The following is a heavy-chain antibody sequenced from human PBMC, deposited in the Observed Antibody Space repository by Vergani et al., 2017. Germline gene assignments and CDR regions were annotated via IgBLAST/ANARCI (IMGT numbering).Heavy chain of an antibody. D-gene: IGHD6-13*01. CDR2: INPTGSR. J-gene: IGHJ4*02. Sequence: LVQSGPEVKEPGASVKVSCLVSGYTFTDFFLAWVRQIPGERPEWMGWINPTGSRRYAEQFEGRVTMTTDTSIKTVFLEMTGLRSDDTAVYYCARDEGAAAAPGRRRFDYWGQGTLVTVSS. CDR1: GYTFTDFF. CDR3: ARDEGAAAAPGRRRFDY. V-gene: IGHV1-2*02.